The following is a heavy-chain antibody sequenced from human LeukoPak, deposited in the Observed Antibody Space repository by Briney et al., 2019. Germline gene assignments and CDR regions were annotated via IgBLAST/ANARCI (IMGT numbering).Heavy chain of an antibody. D-gene: IGHD3-3*01. V-gene: IGHV3-23*01. Sequence: GGSLRLSCVASGFTFPTYSMAWVRQAPGKGLDWVSSINAAGDDMYYADSVKGRFSISRDNLKNTLYLQMHSLRAEDRAIYYCAKGIFPVIHNGIDVWGQGTAVTVSS. CDR1: GFTFPTYS. CDR2: INAAGDDM. CDR3: AKGIFPVIHNGIDV. J-gene: IGHJ6*02.